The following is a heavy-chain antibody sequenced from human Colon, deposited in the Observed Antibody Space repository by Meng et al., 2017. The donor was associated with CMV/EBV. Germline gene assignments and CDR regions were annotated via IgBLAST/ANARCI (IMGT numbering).Heavy chain of an antibody. J-gene: IGHJ4*02. CDR2: ISYSGNT. Sequence: SETLSLTCTVSGGSVSSGTHHWTWIRQPPGKGLEWIGYISYSGNTNYNPSLKSRLTIEVDTSRNQFSLKLTSVSAADTAMYYCARETSGWSTGIDYWGQGTLVTVSS. D-gene: IGHD6-19*01. CDR1: GGSVSSGTHH. CDR3: ARETSGWSTGIDY. V-gene: IGHV4-61*01.